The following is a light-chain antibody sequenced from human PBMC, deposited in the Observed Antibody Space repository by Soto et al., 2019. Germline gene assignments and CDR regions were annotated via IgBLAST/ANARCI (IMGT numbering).Light chain of an antibody. V-gene: IGKV3D-15*01. Sequence: EIVMTQSPATLSVSPGERATLSCRASQSVSSNLGWYQQKPGQAPRLLIYGTYIRATGIPARFSGSWSGTEFTLTISSLQSEDFAVYDCQQYNNWPPLTFGGGTKVEIK. CDR3: QQYNNWPPLT. J-gene: IGKJ4*02. CDR1: QSVSSN. CDR2: GTY.